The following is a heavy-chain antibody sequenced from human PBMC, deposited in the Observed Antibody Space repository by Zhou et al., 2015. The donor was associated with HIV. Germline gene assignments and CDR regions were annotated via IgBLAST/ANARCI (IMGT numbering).Heavy chain of an antibody. V-gene: IGHV1-18*01. CDR3: ARIIGHWTSACDY. J-gene: IGHJ4*02. CDR1: GYTFTSYG. Sequence: QVQLVQSGAEVKKPGASVKVSCKASGYTFTSYGISWVRQAPGQGLEWMGVINPSSGTTSYAQKFRDRVTMSRDTSTNTFYLELTSLKSDDTAVFYCARIIGHWTSACDYWGQGTLVVVSS. CDR2: INPSSGTT. D-gene: IGHD1-1*01.